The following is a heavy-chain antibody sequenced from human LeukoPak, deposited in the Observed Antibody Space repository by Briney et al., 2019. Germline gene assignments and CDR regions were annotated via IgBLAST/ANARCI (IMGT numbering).Heavy chain of an antibody. CDR1: GGSISTYY. Sequence: PSETLSLTCTVSGGSISTYYGNWIRQAPGKGLEWVGYIYYSGGTNYNPSLKSRVTMSVDTSRNQFSLKLSSVTAADTAVYYCARQGVSFLYYYDSSGYSGYFQHWPGHPGHRLL. V-gene: IGHV4-59*08. J-gene: IGHJ1*01. CDR2: IYYSGGT. D-gene: IGHD3-22*01. CDR3: ARQGVSFLYYYDSSGYSGYFQH.